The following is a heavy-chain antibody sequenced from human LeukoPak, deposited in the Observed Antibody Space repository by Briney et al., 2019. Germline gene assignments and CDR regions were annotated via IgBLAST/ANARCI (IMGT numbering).Heavy chain of an antibody. Sequence: PSETLSLTCTVSGGSISSYCWSWIRQPPGKGLEWIGYIYYSGSTNYNPSLKSRVTISVDTSKNQFSLKLSSVTAADTAVYYCARAELNYYDSSGYLDAFDIWGQGTMVTVSS. V-gene: IGHV4-59*01. CDR2: IYYSGST. J-gene: IGHJ3*02. CDR1: GGSISSYC. CDR3: ARAELNYYDSSGYLDAFDI. D-gene: IGHD3-22*01.